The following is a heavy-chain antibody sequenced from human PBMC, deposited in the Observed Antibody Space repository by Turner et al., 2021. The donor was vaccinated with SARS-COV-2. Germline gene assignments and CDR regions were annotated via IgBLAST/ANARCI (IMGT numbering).Heavy chain of an antibody. CDR2: IWYDGSNK. V-gene: IGHV3-30*04. J-gene: IGHJ6*02. CDR1: GFTFSSYA. CDR3: AREIVTVTPGMDV. Sequence: QVQLVESGGGVVQPGRSLRLSCPASGFTFSSYAMHWVRQGQGKGLGWVAVIWYDGSNKYYADSVKGRFTISRDNSKNTLYLQMNSLRAEDTAVDYCAREIVTVTPGMDVWGQGTTVTVSS. D-gene: IGHD4-17*01.